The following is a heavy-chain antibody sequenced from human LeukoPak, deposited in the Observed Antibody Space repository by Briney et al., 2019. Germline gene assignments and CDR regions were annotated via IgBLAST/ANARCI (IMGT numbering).Heavy chain of an antibody. V-gene: IGHV3-23*01. D-gene: IGHD3-22*01. Sequence: GGSLRLSCAASGFTFSSYAMSWVRQAPGKGLEWVSAISGSGGSTYYADSVKGRFTISRDNSKNTLYLQMNSLRAEDTAVYYCAKGLPNYYDSSGYYGIIYYYYYGMDVWSQGTTVTVSS. J-gene: IGHJ6*02. CDR3: AKGLPNYYDSSGYYGIIYYYYYGMDV. CDR2: ISGSGGST. CDR1: GFTFSSYA.